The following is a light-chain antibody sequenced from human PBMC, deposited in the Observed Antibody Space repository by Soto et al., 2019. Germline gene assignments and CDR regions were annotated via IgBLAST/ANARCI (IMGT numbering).Light chain of an antibody. CDR3: QEYNTWPWT. V-gene: IGKV3-15*01. CDR1: QSVNSN. Sequence: ETVMTQSPATLSVSPWERATLSCRASQSVNSNLAWYQQKLGQAPRVLIYGASTRATGIPARFSGSGSGTEFILTISSLQSEDFALYYCQEYNTWPWTFGQGTKVEIK. CDR2: GAS. J-gene: IGKJ1*01.